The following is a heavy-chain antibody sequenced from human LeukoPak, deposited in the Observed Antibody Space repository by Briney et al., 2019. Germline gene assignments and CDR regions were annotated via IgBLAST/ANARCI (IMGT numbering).Heavy chain of an antibody. CDR2: ILGSGGGT. D-gene: IGHD2-15*01. V-gene: IGHV3-23*01. Sequence: GGSLRLSCAASGFTFSTYVMTWVRQAPGKGLEWVSAILGSGGGTYYTDSVKGRFTISRDNSKNTLYLQMNSLRAEDTAIYYCASTFPYCGGGSCALGGQGTLVTVSS. J-gene: IGHJ4*02. CDR3: ASTFPYCGGGSCAL. CDR1: GFTFSTYV.